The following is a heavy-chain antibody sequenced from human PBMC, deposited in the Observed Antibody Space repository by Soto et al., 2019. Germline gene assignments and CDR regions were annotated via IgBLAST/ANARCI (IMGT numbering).Heavy chain of an antibody. D-gene: IGHD6-13*01. Sequence: PGGPLRLSCAASGFTFSSYGMHRVRQAPGKGLEWVAVISYDGSNKYYADSVKGRFTISRDNSKNTLYLQMNSLRAEDTAVYYCAPESNVAAAGKPFDYWGHGTLVTVSS. CDR2: ISYDGSNK. CDR1: GFTFSSYG. J-gene: IGHJ4*01. CDR3: APESNVAAAGKPFDY. V-gene: IGHV3-30*03.